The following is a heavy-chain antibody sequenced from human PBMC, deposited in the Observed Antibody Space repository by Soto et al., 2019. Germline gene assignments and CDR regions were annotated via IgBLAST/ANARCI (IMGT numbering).Heavy chain of an antibody. V-gene: IGHV5-51*01. CDR2: IYPGDSDT. J-gene: IGHJ4*02. CDR3: PRLRWIQPNVYFDY. CDR1: GYSFTSYC. Sequence: PGESLKISCKGSGYSFTSYCIGWVRQMPGKGLEWMGSIYPGDSDTRYSPSFQGQVTISADKSISTAYLQWGSLKASDTAMYYCPRLRWIQPNVYFDYWGEGTMVTVSS. D-gene: IGHD5-18*01.